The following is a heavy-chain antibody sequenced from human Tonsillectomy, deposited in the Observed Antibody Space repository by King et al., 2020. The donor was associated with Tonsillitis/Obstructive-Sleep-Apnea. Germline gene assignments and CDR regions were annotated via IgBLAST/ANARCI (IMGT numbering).Heavy chain of an antibody. Sequence: VQLQQWGAGLLKPSETLSLTCAVHGGSFSGNYWTWIRQPPGKGLEWIGEINHSGGTKYNPSLKGRATISVDTPKSQFSLMLNSVTAADTALYYCARVGNCSSTGCFDYWGQGTLVTVSS. D-gene: IGHD2-2*03. J-gene: IGHJ4*02. CDR1: GGSFSGNY. CDR3: ARVGNCSSTGCFDY. CDR2: INHSGGT. V-gene: IGHV4-34*01.